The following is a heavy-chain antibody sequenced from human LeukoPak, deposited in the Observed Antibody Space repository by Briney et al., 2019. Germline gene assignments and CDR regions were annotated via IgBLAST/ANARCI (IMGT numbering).Heavy chain of an antibody. J-gene: IGHJ6*02. D-gene: IGHD6-19*01. V-gene: IGHV3-30*18. CDR3: AKEPVAGYYYYGMDV. Sequence: GGSLRLSCAASGFTFSSYGMHWVRQAPGKGLEWVAVISYEGSNKYYADSVKGRFTISRDNSKNTLYLQMNSLRAEDTAVYYCAKEPVAGYYYYGMDVWGQGTTVTVSS. CDR2: ISYEGSNK. CDR1: GFTFSSYG.